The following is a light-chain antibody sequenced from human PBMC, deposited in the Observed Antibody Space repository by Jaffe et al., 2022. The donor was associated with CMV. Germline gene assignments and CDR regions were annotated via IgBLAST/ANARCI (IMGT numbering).Light chain of an antibody. J-gene: IGKJ4*01. Sequence: EIVLTQSPATLSLSPGERATLSCRASQSVSTYLAWYQQKPGQAPRLLIYEATNRATGIPARFSGSGSGTDFTLTINSLEPEDFAVYYCQQRTDWPTFGGGTKVEIK. CDR2: EAT. V-gene: IGKV3-11*01. CDR3: QQRTDWPT. CDR1: QSVSTY.